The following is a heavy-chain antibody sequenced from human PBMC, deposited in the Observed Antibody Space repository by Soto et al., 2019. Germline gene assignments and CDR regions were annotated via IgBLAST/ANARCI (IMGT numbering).Heavy chain of an antibody. D-gene: IGHD2-2*01. CDR1: GGSISSGGYS. Sequence: TLSLTCAVSGGSISSGGYSWSWIRQPXXXXXXRXXXMYXXGRXXXXXXXKXXVNXXXDRYNNKLSLKLRSVTAADTAVYYCARVPDYWGQGILVTVSS. CDR3: ARVPDY. V-gene: IGHV4-30-2*01. CDR2: MYXXGRX. J-gene: IGHJ4*02.